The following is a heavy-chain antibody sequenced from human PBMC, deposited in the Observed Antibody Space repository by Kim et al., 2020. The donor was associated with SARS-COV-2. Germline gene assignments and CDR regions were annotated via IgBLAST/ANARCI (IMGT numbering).Heavy chain of an antibody. CDR3: ASDGVVGAGMAFAI. CDR1: GGSISSYY. V-gene: IGHV4-59*01. J-gene: IGHJ3*02. Sequence: SETLSLTCTVSGGSISSYYWSWIRQPPGKGLEWIGYIYYSGSTNYNPSFKSRVTISVDTSKNQFSLMLSSVTAADTAAYYCASDGVVGAGMAFAIWGQGT. CDR2: IYYSGST. D-gene: IGHD1-26*01.